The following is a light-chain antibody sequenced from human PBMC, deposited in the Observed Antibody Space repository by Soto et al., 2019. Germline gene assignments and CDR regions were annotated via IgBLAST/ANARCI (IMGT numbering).Light chain of an antibody. J-gene: IGKJ1*01. CDR3: QQYQSYSPT. V-gene: IGKV1-5*01. Sequence: DIQMTQSPSTLSASVGDRVSITCRASQSITIWLAWYQQKPGKAPNLLIYDASSLESGVPSRFSGSGSGTEFTLTISSLQTDDFATYYCQQYQSYSPTFGQGTNVDIK. CDR1: QSITIW. CDR2: DAS.